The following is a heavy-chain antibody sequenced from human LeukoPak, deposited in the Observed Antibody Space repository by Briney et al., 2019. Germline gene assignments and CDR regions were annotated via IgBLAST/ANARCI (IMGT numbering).Heavy chain of an antibody. Sequence: ASVKVSCKASGYTFTSYYMHWVRQAPGQGLEWMGIINPSSGSTSYAQKFQGRVTMTRDTSTSTVYMELSSLRSEDTAVYYCASRSWPSNSPYYYYYMDVWGKGTTVTISS. D-gene: IGHD4-23*01. CDR1: GYTFTSYY. J-gene: IGHJ6*03. V-gene: IGHV1-46*01. CDR3: ASRSWPSNSPYYYYYMDV. CDR2: INPSSGST.